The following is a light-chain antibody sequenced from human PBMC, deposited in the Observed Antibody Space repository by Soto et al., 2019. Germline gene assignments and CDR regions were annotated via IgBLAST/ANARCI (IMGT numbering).Light chain of an antibody. CDR2: GAS. V-gene: IGKV3-20*01. J-gene: IGKJ1*01. Sequence: IVLTQSPGTVSLAPGERATLSCMASQSVSSSYLAWYQQKPGQAPRLLIYGASSRATGIPDRFSGSGSGTDFTLTISRLEPEDLAVYYCQQYGSSPRTFGQGTKADIK. CDR1: QSVSSSY. CDR3: QQYGSSPRT.